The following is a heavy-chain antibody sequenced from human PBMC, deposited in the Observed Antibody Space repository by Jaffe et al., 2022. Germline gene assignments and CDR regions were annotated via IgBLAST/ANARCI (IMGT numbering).Heavy chain of an antibody. V-gene: IGHV4-34*01. D-gene: IGHD6-13*01. CDR3: ARVGGIAALSP. CDR2: INHSGST. Sequence: QVQLQQWGAGLLKPSETLSLTCAVYGGSFSGYYWSWIRQPPGKGLEWIGEINHSGSTNYNPSLKSRVTISVDTSKNQFSLKLSSVTAADTAVYYCARVGGIAALSPWGQGTLVTVSS. J-gene: IGHJ5*02. CDR1: GGSFSGYY.